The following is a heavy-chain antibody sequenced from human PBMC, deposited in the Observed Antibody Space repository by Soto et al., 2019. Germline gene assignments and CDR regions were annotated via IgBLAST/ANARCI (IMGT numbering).Heavy chain of an antibody. CDR1: GFTFSSYG. J-gene: IGHJ6*02. CDR2: ISYDGSNK. D-gene: IGHD2-2*02. CDR3: AKESCSSTSCYTDYYYGMDV. V-gene: IGHV3-30*18. Sequence: GGSLRLSCAASGFTFSSYGMHWVRQAPGKGLEWVAVISYDGSNKYYADSVKGRFTISRDNSKNTLYLQMNSLRAEDTAVYYCAKESCSSTSCYTDYYYGMDVWGQGTTVTVSS.